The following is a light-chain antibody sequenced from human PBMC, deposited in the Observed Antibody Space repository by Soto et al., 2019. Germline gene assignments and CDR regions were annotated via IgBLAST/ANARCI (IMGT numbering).Light chain of an antibody. CDR1: SSDVGGDYNY. CDR2: DVT. CDR3: SSYTSSSIFVL. J-gene: IGLJ2*01. V-gene: IGLV2-14*01. Sequence: QSALTQPASVSGSPGQAITISCTGTSSDVGGDYNYVSWYQQHPGKAPKLMIYDVTKRPSGVSNRFSGSKSGNTASLTSSGLQAEDEAEYYCSSYTSSSIFVLFRGGTKLTVL.